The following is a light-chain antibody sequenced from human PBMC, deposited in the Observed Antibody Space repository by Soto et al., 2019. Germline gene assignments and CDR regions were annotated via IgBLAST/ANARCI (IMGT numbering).Light chain of an antibody. CDR2: GVS. CDR1: QSVDYSY. J-gene: IGKJ1*01. V-gene: IGKV3-20*01. Sequence: MLTQSPGTLSLSPGERATLSCRASQSVDYSYLAWYQRKPGQPPRLLIYGVSFRATGIPDRFSGSGSGTDFTLTISRLEPEDFAVYFCHQYGRLPWTFGPGTKVDIK. CDR3: HQYGRLPWT.